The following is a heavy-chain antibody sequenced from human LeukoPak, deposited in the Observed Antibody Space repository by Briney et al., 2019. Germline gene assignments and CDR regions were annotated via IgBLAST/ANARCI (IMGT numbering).Heavy chain of an antibody. CDR1: GFLFSNSC. CDR2: IKEDGSET. CDR3: ARRKEVQTTFDY. Sequence: GGSLTLSCAASGFLFSNSCMGWVRLAPGKGLEWVANIKEDGSETYYVDSVKGRFTISRDNAKNSLDLQMNSLRDEDTAVYYCARRKEVQTTFDYWGQGTLVTVSS. D-gene: IGHD4/OR15-4a*01. J-gene: IGHJ4*02. V-gene: IGHV3-7*01.